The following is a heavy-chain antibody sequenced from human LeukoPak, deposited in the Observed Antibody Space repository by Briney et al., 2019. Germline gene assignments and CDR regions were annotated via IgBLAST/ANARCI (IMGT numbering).Heavy chain of an antibody. V-gene: IGHV3-23*01. Sequence: GGSLRLSCAASGFTFSSYAMTWVRQAPGKGLEWVSDISGNGDITYYADSVKGRFTISRDNSNNTLTLHMNSLRTEDTSIYFCAKGAWAADGPMGNNFASWGQGSLVTVSS. CDR1: GFTFSSYA. J-gene: IGHJ4*02. CDR3: AKGAWAADGPMGNNFAS. CDR2: ISGNGDIT. D-gene: IGHD6-13*01.